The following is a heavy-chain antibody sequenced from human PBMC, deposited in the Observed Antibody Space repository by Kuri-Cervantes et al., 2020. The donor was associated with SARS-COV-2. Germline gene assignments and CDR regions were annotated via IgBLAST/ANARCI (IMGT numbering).Heavy chain of an antibody. CDR1: GFTFSSYG. CDR3: AKGGYCSATLCFFRYYMDA. CDR2: IRYDGSNK. J-gene: IGHJ6*03. Sequence: GGSLRLSCAASGFTFSSYGMHWVRQAPGKGLEWVAFIRYDGSNKYYADSVKGRFTISRDNSKNTLYLQMNSLRAEDTAMYYCAKGGYCSATLCFFRYYMDAWGKGTTVTVSS. V-gene: IGHV3-30*02. D-gene: IGHD2-15*01.